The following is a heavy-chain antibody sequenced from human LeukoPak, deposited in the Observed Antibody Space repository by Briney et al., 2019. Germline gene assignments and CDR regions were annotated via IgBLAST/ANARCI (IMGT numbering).Heavy chain of an antibody. CDR2: IIPIFGIA. CDR1: GGTFSSYA. CDR3: ASSMTTVRRRYYYGMDV. D-gene: IGHD4-11*01. J-gene: IGHJ6*02. V-gene: IGHV1-69*04. Sequence: PVKVSCKASGGTFSSYAISWVRQAPGQGREWMGRIIPIFGIANYAQKFQGRVTITADKSTSTAYMELSSLRAEDTAVYYCASSMTTVRRRYYYGMDVWGQGTTVTVSS.